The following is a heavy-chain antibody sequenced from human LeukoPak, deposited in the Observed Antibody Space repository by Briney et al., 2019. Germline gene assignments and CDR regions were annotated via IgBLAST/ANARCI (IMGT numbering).Heavy chain of an antibody. J-gene: IGHJ5*02. V-gene: IGHV3-21*01. CDR3: ARDPSSGWYLKGWFDP. CDR2: ISSSSNYI. D-gene: IGHD6-19*01. Sequence: GGSLRLSCAASGFTFSSYSMNWVRQAPGKGLEWVSSISSSSNYIYYADSVKGRFTISRDSAKNSLYLQMNSLRAEDTAVYYCARDPSSGWYLKGWFDPWGQGTLVTVSS. CDR1: GFTFSSYS.